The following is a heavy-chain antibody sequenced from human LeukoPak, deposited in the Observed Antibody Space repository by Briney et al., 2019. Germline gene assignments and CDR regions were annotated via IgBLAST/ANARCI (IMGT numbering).Heavy chain of an antibody. CDR3: AKSLYDYVWGSYRYKYYYYGMDV. J-gene: IGHJ6*02. D-gene: IGHD3-16*02. CDR2: ISGSGGST. Sequence: PGGSLRLSCAASGFTFSSYAMSWVRQAPGKGLEWVSAISGSGGSTYYADSVKGRFTISRDNSKNTLYLQMNSLRAEDTAVYYCAKSLYDYVWGSYRYKYYYYGMDVWGQGTTVTVSS. CDR1: GFTFSSYA. V-gene: IGHV3-23*01.